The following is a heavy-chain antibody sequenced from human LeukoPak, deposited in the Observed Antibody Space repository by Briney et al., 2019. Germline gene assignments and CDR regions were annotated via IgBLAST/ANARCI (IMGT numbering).Heavy chain of an antibody. Sequence: GGSLRLSCAASGFTFSSYAMSWVRQAPGKGLEWVSAISGSGGSTYYADSVKGRFTISRDNSKNTLYLQMNSLRAEDTAVYYCAKDRGDYYGSGEPGDYWGQGTLVTVSS. CDR1: GFTFSSYA. CDR2: ISGSGGST. J-gene: IGHJ4*02. V-gene: IGHV3-23*01. D-gene: IGHD3-10*01. CDR3: AKDRGDYYGSGEPGDY.